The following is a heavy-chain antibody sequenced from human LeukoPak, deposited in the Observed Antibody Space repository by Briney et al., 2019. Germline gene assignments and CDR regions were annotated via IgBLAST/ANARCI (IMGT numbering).Heavy chain of an antibody. V-gene: IGHV4-39*07. D-gene: IGHD2-21*02. Sequence: SETLSLTCTVSGGSISTSAYYWGWIRQPPGEGLQWIGYIYHSGSTYYNPSLKSRVTISVDRSKNQFSLKLSSVTAADTAVYYCASGRGCDSEYWFDPWGQGTLVTVSS. J-gene: IGHJ5*02. CDR1: GGSISTSAYY. CDR3: ASGRGCDSEYWFDP. CDR2: IYHSGST.